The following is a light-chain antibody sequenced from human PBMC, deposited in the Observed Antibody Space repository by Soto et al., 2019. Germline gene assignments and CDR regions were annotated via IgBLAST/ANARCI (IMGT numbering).Light chain of an antibody. V-gene: IGLV2-8*01. CDR2: EAT. J-gene: IGLJ1*01. CDR3: SSYTGDRHFYV. Sequence: QSALTQPPSASGSPGQSVSISCTGTGSDVGTYNFVSWYQQHPGKALKLLIYEATKRPSGVPDRFSGSKSGNTASLTVSGLQAEDEAEYFCSSYTGDRHFYVFGTGTKVTV. CDR1: GSDVGTYNF.